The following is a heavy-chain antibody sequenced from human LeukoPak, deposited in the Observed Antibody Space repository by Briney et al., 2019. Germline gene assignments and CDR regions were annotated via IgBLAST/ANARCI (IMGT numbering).Heavy chain of an antibody. CDR1: GFSISLGYY. V-gene: IGHV4-38-2*02. CDR3: ATERGRRITD. CDR2: IHPSGTT. Sequence: PSETLSLTCDVSGFSISLGYYWVWIRQPAGQGLEWIGSIHPSGTTFYNSSLNSRITMTIDAPKNQFSLRLSLVTAVDTAVYFCATERGRRITDWGQGTLVTVSS. J-gene: IGHJ4*02. D-gene: IGHD1-1*01.